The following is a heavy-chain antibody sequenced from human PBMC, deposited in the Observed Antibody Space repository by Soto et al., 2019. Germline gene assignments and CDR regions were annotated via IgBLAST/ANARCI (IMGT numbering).Heavy chain of an antibody. Sequence: QVQLVESGGGVVQPGTSLRLSCVGSGFTFRSYVIHWVRQAPGKGLEWVALTSYDGSNKYYDYSVKGRFTISRDNYRQTGELQIDSLRLDDTALDYCARWWTTGELDVWGQGTLVSVSS. CDR3: ARWWTTGELDV. CDR1: GFTFRSYV. CDR2: TSYDGSNK. D-gene: IGHD2-15*01. J-gene: IGHJ4*02. V-gene: IGHV3-30*19.